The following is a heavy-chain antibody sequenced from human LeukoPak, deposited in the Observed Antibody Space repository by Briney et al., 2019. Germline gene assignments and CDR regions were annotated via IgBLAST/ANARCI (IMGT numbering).Heavy chain of an antibody. Sequence: GGSLRLSCAVSGITLSNYGMSWVRQAPGKGLEWVAGISGCGGRTIYADSVKGRFTISRDNPKNTLYLQMNSLRAEDTAFYFCAKRGVVIRVFLVGFHKEAFYFESWGQGALVTVSS. D-gene: IGHD3/OR15-3a*01. CDR1: GITLSNYG. CDR3: AKRGVVIRVFLVGFHKEAFYFES. V-gene: IGHV3-23*01. J-gene: IGHJ4*02. CDR2: ISGCGGRT.